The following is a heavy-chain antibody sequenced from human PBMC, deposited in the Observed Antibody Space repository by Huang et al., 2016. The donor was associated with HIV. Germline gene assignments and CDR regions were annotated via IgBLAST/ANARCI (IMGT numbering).Heavy chain of an antibody. CDR2: ISDEEDNK. Sequence: QILLIESGGGVVQPGRSLRLSCAASGFTFSSYGMHWVRQAPGKGREVVAVISDEEDNKYYADSVRGRFTISRDNSKNTWYLQMNSLRIEDTAVYYCARAPIRFLAWLLNFDYWGQGALVTVSS. J-gene: IGHJ4*02. D-gene: IGHD3-3*01. CDR3: ARAPIRFLAWLLNFDY. CDR1: GFTFSSYG. V-gene: IGHV3-30*03.